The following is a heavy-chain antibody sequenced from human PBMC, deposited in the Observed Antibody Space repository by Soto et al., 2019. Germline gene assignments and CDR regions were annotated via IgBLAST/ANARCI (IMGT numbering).Heavy chain of an antibody. CDR1: GGTFSSYT. CDR2: VIPFLDTA. J-gene: IGHJ6*02. CDR3: ARGHPQGGMDV. V-gene: IGHV1-69*06. Sequence: QVQLVQSGAEVKKPGSSVKVSCNTSGGTFSSYTINWVRQAPGQGLEWMGGVIPFLDTANYAQNFQGRVTIIADKSTNTAYMELGSLRSEDTAVYYCARGHPQGGMDVWGQGTTVTVSS.